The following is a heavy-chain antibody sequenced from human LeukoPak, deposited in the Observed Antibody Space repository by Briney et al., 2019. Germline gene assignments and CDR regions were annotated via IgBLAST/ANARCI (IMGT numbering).Heavy chain of an antibody. J-gene: IGHJ6*03. D-gene: IGHD2-2*01. CDR1: GGSISSGSYY. Sequence: SQTLSLTCTVSGGSISSGSYYWSWIRQPAGKGLEWIGRIYTSGSTNYNPSLKSRVTISVDTSKNQFSLKLSSVTAADTGVYYCARTYCSSTSCPHYYYYYMDVWGKGTTVTVSS. CDR3: ARTYCSSTSCPHYYYYYMDV. V-gene: IGHV4-61*02. CDR2: IYTSGST.